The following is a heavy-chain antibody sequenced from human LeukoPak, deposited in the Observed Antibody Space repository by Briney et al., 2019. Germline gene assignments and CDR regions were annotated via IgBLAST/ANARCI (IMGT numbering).Heavy chain of an antibody. D-gene: IGHD2-15*01. CDR3: ARALYCSGGSCYSEYYFDY. Sequence: GGSLRLSCAASGFTVSSNYMSWVRQAPGKGLEWVSVIYSGGSTYYADSVKGRFTISRDNSKNTLYLQMSSLRAEDTAVYYCARALYCSGGSCYSEYYFDYWGQGTLVTVSS. J-gene: IGHJ4*02. V-gene: IGHV3-53*01. CDR1: GFTVSSNY. CDR2: IYSGGST.